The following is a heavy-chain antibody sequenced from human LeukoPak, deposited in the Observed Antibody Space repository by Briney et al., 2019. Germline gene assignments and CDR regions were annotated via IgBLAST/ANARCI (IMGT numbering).Heavy chain of an antibody. CDR3: AKTPYSGYDSGAFASPFDY. D-gene: IGHD5-12*01. CDR1: GFTFSSYA. J-gene: IGHJ4*02. V-gene: IGHV3-23*01. Sequence: LSGGSLRLSCAASGFTFSSYAMSWVRQAPGKGLEWVSAISGSGGSTYYADSVKGRFTISRDNSKNTLYLQMNSLRAEDTAVYYCAKTPYSGYDSGAFASPFDYWGQGTLVTVSS. CDR2: ISGSGGST.